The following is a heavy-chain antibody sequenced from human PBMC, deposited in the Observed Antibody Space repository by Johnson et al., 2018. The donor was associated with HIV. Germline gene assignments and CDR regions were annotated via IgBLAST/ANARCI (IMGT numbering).Heavy chain of an antibody. V-gene: IGHV3-13*01. D-gene: IGHD2-15*01. CDR1: AFTFRSYS. Sequence: VQLVESGGGLVQPGGSLRLSCAASAFTFRSYSMHWVRQATGKGLEWVSAIGTAGDTYYPGSVKGRFTVSREDAKNSLYLQMNSLRAGDTALYYCARAVCRGGRCYSHDAFDIWGQGTMVTVSS. CDR2: IGTAGDT. CDR3: ARAVCRGGRCYSHDAFDI. J-gene: IGHJ3*02.